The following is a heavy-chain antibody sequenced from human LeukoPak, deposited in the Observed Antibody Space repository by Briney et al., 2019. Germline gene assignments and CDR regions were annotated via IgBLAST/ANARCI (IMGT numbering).Heavy chain of an antibody. CDR1: GDSISSSNW. CDR3: ASGVGPIDY. D-gene: IGHD3-10*01. V-gene: IGHV3-11*01. J-gene: IGHJ4*02. CDR2: ISSSGSTI. Sequence: PSETLSLTCAVSGDSISSSNWWSWVRQPPGKGLEWISYISSSGSTIYYADSVKGRFTISRDNAKNSLYLQMNSLRAEDTAVYYCASGVGPIDYWGQGTLVTVSS.